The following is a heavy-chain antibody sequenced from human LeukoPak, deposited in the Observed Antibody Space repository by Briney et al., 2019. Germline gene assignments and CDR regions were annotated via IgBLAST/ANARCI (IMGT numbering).Heavy chain of an antibody. V-gene: IGHV3-49*04. CDR2: IRSKAYRGTT. Sequence: GGSLRLSCTGSGFTFGDHAMSWVRQAPGKGLEWVGFIRSKAYRGTTEYAASVKGRFTISRGDSASIAYLQMNSLQTDDTAVYYCARGPIQLWIHNAMDVWGQGTTVTVSS. J-gene: IGHJ6*02. CDR3: ARGPIQLWIHNAMDV. CDR1: GFTFGDHA. D-gene: IGHD5-18*01.